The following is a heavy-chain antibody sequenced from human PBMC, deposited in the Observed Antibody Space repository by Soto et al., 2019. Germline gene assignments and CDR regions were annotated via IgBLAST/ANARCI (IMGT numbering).Heavy chain of an antibody. V-gene: IGHV3-23*01. Sequence: WGSLRLSCPASGFTFSSYAMCGCRQAPGKGLDWVSAISGSGGSTYYADSVMGRFTISRDNSKNTLYLQMTSLRAEDTAVYYCAKAPCLAAAIFGVVTSYYFDYWGQGTLVTVSS. J-gene: IGHJ4*02. CDR1: GFTFSSYA. CDR3: AKAPCLAAAIFGVVTSYYFDY. D-gene: IGHD3-3*01. CDR2: ISGSGGST.